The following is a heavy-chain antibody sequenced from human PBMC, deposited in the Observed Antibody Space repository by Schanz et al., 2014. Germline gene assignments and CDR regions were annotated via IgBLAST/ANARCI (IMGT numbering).Heavy chain of an antibody. J-gene: IGHJ3*01. CDR3: VRDAGRDGYNLAFDV. CDR1: GFTFSDYY. Sequence: QVQLVESGGTLVKPGGSLRLSCVVSGFTFSDYYMNWIRQAPGKGLEWLSYISRDGTTSYYADSVKGRFTISRDNAKNSLYLEMTSLRAEDTAVYYCVRDAGRDGYNLAFDVWGQGTLVTVSS. D-gene: IGHD1-1*01. CDR2: ISRDGTTS. V-gene: IGHV3-11*01.